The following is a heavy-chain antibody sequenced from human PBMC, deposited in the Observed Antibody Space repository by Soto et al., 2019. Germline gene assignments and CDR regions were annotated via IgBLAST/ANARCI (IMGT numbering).Heavy chain of an antibody. Sequence: QVQLVESGGGVVQPGRSLRLSCAASGFTFADYGLHWVRQAPGKGLEWVALIWFXXSNKYYADSVRGRFTISRDSSKXXXXXXXXXXXXXXXXXXXXXXXXXXXXXXXXIXGXGTXVTVSS. CDR1: GFTFADYG. CDR2: IWFXXSNK. V-gene: IGHV3-33*01. CDR3: XXXXXXXXXXXXI. J-gene: IGHJ3*02.